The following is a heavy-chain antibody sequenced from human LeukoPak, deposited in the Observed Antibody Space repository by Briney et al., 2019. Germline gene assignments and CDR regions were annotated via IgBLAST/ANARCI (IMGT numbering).Heavy chain of an antibody. CDR1: GFTFGSYW. Sequence: GGSLTLSCGASGFTFGSYWMHGVRQALGKGLVWVSRINSDGSSTSYADSVKGRFTISRDNAKNTLYLQMNSLRAEDTAVYYCARDGDGIAAAGTDQGWFDPWGQGTLVTVSS. D-gene: IGHD6-13*01. CDR3: ARDGDGIAAAGTDQGWFDP. V-gene: IGHV3-74*01. J-gene: IGHJ5*02. CDR2: INSDGSST.